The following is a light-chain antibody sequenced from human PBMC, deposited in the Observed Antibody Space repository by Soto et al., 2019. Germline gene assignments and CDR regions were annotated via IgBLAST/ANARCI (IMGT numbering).Light chain of an antibody. V-gene: IGKV3-15*01. Sequence: EIVMTQSPGTLSASPGERATLSCRASQSVRSNLAWYQQKPGQAPRLLIYGASTRATGIPARFSGSGSGTEFTLSIGSLQSEDFAVYYCQQYNNCPPTFGQGTKVDIK. CDR1: QSVRSN. CDR2: GAS. J-gene: IGKJ1*01. CDR3: QQYNNCPPT.